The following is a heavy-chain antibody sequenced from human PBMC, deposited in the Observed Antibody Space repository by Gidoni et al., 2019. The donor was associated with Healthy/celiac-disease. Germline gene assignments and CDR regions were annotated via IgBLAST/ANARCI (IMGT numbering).Heavy chain of an antibody. CDR1: GCSISSGDYY. CDR3: ARGLEMATSPFDY. D-gene: IGHD5-12*01. V-gene: IGHV4-30-4*01. Sequence: QVQLQESGPGLVKPSQPLSLTCTVSGCSISSGDYYWSWIRQPPGKGLEWIGYIYYSGSTYYNPSLKSRVTISVDTSKNQFSLKLSSVTAADTAVYYCARGLEMATSPFDYWGQGTLVTVSS. J-gene: IGHJ4*02. CDR2: IYYSGST.